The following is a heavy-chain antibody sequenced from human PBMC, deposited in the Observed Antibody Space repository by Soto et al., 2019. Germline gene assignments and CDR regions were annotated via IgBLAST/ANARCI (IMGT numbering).Heavy chain of an antibody. V-gene: IGHV3-33*01. CDR2: IYFDGSNK. D-gene: IGHD4-17*01. J-gene: IGHJ4*02. Sequence: QVQLVESGGGVVQPGMSLRLSCAASGLSFSTYGMHWVRQAPGKGLEWLALIYFDGSNKYYADSVKGRFTISRDNSKNTLYLQMSSLRAEDTAVYYYARVGGTVTSDYWGQGTLVTVSS. CDR3: ARVGGTVTSDY. CDR1: GLSFSTYG.